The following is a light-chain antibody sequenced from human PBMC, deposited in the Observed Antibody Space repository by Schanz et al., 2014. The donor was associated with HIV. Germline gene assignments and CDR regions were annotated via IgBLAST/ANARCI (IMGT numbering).Light chain of an antibody. V-gene: IGKV3-20*01. CDR2: GAS. J-gene: IGKJ1*01. Sequence: EIVLTQSPGTLSLFPGERAALSCRASQTITSNFLAWYQQRPGQAPRLLIYGASNRATGVPDRFSGSGSGTDFILTISRLEPEDFAVYYCQQYGSSPWTFGQGTKVESK. CDR1: QTITSNF. CDR3: QQYGSSPWT.